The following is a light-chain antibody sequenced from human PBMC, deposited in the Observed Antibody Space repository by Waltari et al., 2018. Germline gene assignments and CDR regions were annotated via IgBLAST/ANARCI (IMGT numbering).Light chain of an antibody. CDR1: QGISIW. CDR3: LQASSFPLT. J-gene: IGKJ4*01. Sequence: DIQMTQSPSFVPASVGDRVTITCRASQGISIWLAWYQQKQGRAPKLLIYDASSLQSGVPSRFSGSGSGTDFILTISSLQPEDFATYYCLQASSFPLTLGGGTKVEIK. V-gene: IGKV1-12*01. CDR2: DAS.